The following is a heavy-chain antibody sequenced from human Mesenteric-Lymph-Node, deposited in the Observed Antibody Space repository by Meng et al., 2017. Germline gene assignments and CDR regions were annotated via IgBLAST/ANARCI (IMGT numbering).Heavy chain of an antibody. CDR3: ARDQAVGCSGGSCYSSDY. Sequence: QVQLVQSGDEVKKPGASVKVSCKSSGYTFTSYGISWVRQAPGQGLEWMGWISAYNGNTNYAQKLQGRVTMTTDTSTSTAYMELRSLRSDDTAVYYCARDQAVGCSGGSCYSSDYWGQGTLVTVSS. D-gene: IGHD2-15*01. J-gene: IGHJ4*02. V-gene: IGHV1-18*01. CDR2: ISAYNGNT. CDR1: GYTFTSYG.